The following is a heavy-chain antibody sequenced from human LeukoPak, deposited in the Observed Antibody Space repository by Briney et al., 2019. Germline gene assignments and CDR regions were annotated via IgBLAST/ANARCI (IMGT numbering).Heavy chain of an antibody. V-gene: IGHV3-23*01. CDR2: ISGGAGST. CDR1: GFTFSTYA. CDR3: AKEAIMWELLGGWSRNFDY. D-gene: IGHD1-26*01. J-gene: IGHJ4*02. Sequence: PGGSLRLSCAASGFTFSTYAMSWVRQAPGKGLEWVSAISGGAGSTYYADSVKGRFTISRDNFKNTLYLQTNSLRAEGTAVYYCAKEAIMWELLGGWSRNFDYWGQGTLVTVSS.